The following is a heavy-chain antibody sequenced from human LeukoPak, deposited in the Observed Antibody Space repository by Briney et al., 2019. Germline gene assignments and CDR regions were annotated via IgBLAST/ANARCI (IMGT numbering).Heavy chain of an antibody. J-gene: IGHJ6*02. CDR2: ISSSGSTI. V-gene: IGHV3-48*03. Sequence: GGSLRLSCAASGFTFSSYEMNWVRQAPGKGLEWVSYISSSGSTIYYADSVKGRFTISRDNAKNSLYLQMNSLRAEDTAVYYCAGIVGAPYYYYGMDVWGQGTTVTVSS. CDR1: GFTFSSYE. CDR3: AGIVGAPYYYYGMDV. D-gene: IGHD1-26*01.